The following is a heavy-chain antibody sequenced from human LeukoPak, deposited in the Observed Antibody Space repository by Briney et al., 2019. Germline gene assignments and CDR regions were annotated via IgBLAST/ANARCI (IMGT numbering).Heavy chain of an antibody. CDR1: GFTFSSFA. CDR3: AKGKLSGDY. Sequence: GSLRLSCAASGFTFSSFAMSWVRQAPGKGLEWVSSISGNGGITYNADSVKGRFTVSRDNSKNTLYLQMNSLRAEDTAVYYCAKGKLSGDYWGQGTLVTVSS. CDR2: ISGNGGIT. D-gene: IGHD1-7*01. V-gene: IGHV3-23*01. J-gene: IGHJ4*02.